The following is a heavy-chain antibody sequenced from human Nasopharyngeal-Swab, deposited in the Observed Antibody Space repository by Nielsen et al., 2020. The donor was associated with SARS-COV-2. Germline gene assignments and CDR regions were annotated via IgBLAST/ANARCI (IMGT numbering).Heavy chain of an antibody. V-gene: IGHV3-7*04. D-gene: IGHD2-21*01. CDR2: IRQDGGEK. J-gene: IGHJ3*01. CDR1: GFSVSGNTY. CDR3: ARIAIGGSRAFDV. Sequence: GESLKISCAASGFSVSGNTYMSWVRQAPGKGLEWVVNIRQDGGEKSYGDSVKGRFTISRDSAENTMYLQMNSLRADDTAVYYCARIAIGGSRAFDVWGQGTMVTVSP.